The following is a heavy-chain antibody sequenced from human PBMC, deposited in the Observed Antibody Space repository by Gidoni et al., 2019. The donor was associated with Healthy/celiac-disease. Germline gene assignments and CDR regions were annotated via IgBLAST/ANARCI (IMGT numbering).Heavy chain of an antibody. V-gene: IGHV1-8*01. D-gene: IGHD6-13*01. CDR2: MNPNSGNT. CDR1: GSTFTSYA. J-gene: IGHJ6*02. CDR3: ARGPLIAAAGPPIYYYYGMDV. Sequence: QVQLVQSGAEVKKPGASVKVSCKASGSTFTSYAINWVRQATGQGLEWMGWMNPNSGNTGYAQKFQGRVTMTRNTSLSTAYMELSSLRSEDTAVYYCARGPLIAAAGPPIYYYYGMDVWGQGTTVTVSS.